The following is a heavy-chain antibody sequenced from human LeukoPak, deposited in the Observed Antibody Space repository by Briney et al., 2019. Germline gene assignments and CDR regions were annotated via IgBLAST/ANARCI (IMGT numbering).Heavy chain of an antibody. CDR1: GYTFTSYG. J-gene: IGHJ4*02. D-gene: IGHD5-18*01. CDR2: ISAYNGNT. CDR3: ARVFRGYSYGYKDNFDY. Sequence: ASVKVSCKASGYTFTSYGISWVRQAPGQGLEWMGWISAYNGNTNYAQKLQGRVTMTTDTSTSTAYMELRSLRSDDTAVYYCARVFRGYSYGYKDNFDYWGQGTLVTVSS. V-gene: IGHV1-18*01.